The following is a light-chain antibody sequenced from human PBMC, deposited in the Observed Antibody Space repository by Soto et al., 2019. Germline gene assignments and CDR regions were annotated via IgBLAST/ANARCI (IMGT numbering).Light chain of an antibody. CDR1: SSNIGRNY. J-gene: IGLJ2*01. CDR2: RDK. Sequence: QPVLTQTPSVSGTPGQRVNISCSGSSSNIGRNYVYWYYQFPGTAPKLLIYRDKERPSGVPDRFSGSKSGTSASLAISGLRSGDEADYHCATWDDSLGGPVFGGGTKVTVL. CDR3: ATWDDSLGGPV. V-gene: IGLV1-47*01.